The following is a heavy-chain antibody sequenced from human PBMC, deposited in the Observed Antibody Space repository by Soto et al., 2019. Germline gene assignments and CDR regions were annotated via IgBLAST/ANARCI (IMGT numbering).Heavy chain of an antibody. CDR2: ITNTGGDT. Sequence: PGGSLRLSCAASGFTFRSYAMSWVRQAPGKGLEWVSAITNTGGDTYHADSVKGRFTISRDNSKNTLHLQMSSLRAEDTAIYYCAKGSAAARPYYFDYWGQGTLVTVSS. V-gene: IGHV3-23*01. J-gene: IGHJ4*02. CDR3: AKGSAAARPYYFDY. D-gene: IGHD6-13*01. CDR1: GFTFRSYA.